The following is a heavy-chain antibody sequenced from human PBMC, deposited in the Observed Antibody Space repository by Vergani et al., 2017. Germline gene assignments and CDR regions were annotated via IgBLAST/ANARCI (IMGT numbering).Heavy chain of an antibody. V-gene: IGHV3-21*01. D-gene: IGHD1-14*01. CDR2: ISSLSSYI. CDR1: GFTFSSYS. Sequence: EVQLVESGGGLVKPGGSLRLSCAASGFTFSSYSMTWVRQAPGKGLEWVSSISSLSSYIYYADSVKGRFTISRDNAKNSLYLQMNSLRAEYTAVYYCVTLSRHDACDIWGQGTMVTVTS. CDR3: VTLSRHDACDI. J-gene: IGHJ3*02.